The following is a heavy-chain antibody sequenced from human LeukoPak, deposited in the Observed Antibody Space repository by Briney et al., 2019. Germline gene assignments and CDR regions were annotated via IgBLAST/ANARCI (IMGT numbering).Heavy chain of an antibody. CDR3: ARDTSGSNSFDN. CDR1: GYTFTGHY. Sequence: ASVKVSCKASGYTFTGHYMHWVRQAPGQGLEWMGWINPDGGGTRYVPKFQGRVTMTRDTSITTAYMELSSLRSDDTAAYYCARDTSGSNSFDNWGQGTLVTVSS. CDR2: INPDGGGT. J-gene: IGHJ4*02. D-gene: IGHD2-2*01. V-gene: IGHV1-2*02.